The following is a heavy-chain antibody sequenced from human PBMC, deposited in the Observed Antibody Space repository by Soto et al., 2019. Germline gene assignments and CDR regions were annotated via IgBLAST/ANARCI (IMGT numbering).Heavy chain of an antibody. CDR1: GGTVASSHW. D-gene: IGHD2-21*02. J-gene: IGHJ5*02. V-gene: IGHV4-4*02. CDR2: VYHTGDT. Sequence: PLETLSLTCGVSGGTVASSHWWSWVRQSPGGGLEWIGNVYHTGDTNLNPSLQSRVTTSVDKSNNQFSLRLNSLTAADTAVYSCAREIVTAGGNNYFDPWGPGTLVTVSS. CDR3: AREIVTAGGNNYFDP.